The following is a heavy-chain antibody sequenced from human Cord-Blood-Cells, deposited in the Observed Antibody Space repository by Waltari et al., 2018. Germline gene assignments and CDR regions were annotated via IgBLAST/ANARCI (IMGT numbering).Heavy chain of an antibody. D-gene: IGHD1-26*01. CDR3: ARAKSGSYA. V-gene: IGHV3-7*05. CDR1: GFTFSRYW. CDR2: IKQDGSEK. J-gene: IGHJ5*02. Sequence: EVQLVESVGGLVQPGGSLRLSCAASGFTFSRYWTSWGRQAPGKGLEWVANIKQDGSEKYYVDSVKGRFTISRDNAKNSLYLQMNSLRAEDTAVYYCARAKSGSYAWGQGTLVTVSS.